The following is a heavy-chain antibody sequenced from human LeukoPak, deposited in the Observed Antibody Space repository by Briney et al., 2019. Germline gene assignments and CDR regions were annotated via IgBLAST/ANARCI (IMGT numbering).Heavy chain of an antibody. CDR2: IYYSGRT. Sequence: SETLSHTCTVSGGSISSYYWSWIRQPPGKGLEWIGYIYYSGRTNYNPSLKSRVTISVDTSKNEISLKLSSVTAADTAFYHCARDVGGNSPRYYYGLDVWGQGTTVTVSS. CDR3: ARDVGGNSPRYYYGLDV. J-gene: IGHJ6*02. CDR1: GGSISSYY. D-gene: IGHD4-23*01. V-gene: IGHV4-59*01.